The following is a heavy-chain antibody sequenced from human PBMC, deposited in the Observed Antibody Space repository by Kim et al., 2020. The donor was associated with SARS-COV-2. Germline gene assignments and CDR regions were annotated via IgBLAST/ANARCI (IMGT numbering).Heavy chain of an antibody. CDR1: GFSFSTHA. CDR2: IYASGDTT. V-gene: IGHV3-23*01. Sequence: GGSLRLSCAASGFSFSTHAMGWVRQAPGKGLEWVSEIYASGDTTHYADSVKGRFTISRDNSKNTLYLQMNSLRAEDTAIYYCTKYCGVGCFAGIYWGQGT. J-gene: IGHJ4*02. CDR3: TKYCGVGCFAGIY. D-gene: IGHD2-21*02.